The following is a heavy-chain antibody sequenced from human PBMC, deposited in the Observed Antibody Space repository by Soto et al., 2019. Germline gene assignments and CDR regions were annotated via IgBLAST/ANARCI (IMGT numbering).Heavy chain of an antibody. D-gene: IGHD4-4*01. CDR1: GGSISSYY. Sequence: SETLSLTCTVSGGSISSYYWSWIRQPPGKGLEWIGYIYYSGSTNYNPSLKSRVTISVDTSKNQFSLKLSSVTAADTAVYYCARDQGDGYNNPRPASSRSRRYYYCYGMDVWGQGTTVTVSS. V-gene: IGHV4-59*01. J-gene: IGHJ6*02. CDR3: ARDQGDGYNNPRPASSRSRRYYYCYGMDV. CDR2: IYYSGST.